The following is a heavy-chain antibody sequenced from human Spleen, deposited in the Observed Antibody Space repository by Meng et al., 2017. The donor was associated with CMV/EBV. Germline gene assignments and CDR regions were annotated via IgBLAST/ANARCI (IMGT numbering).Heavy chain of an antibody. CDR3: ARAGAYGGNSGSPFDY. D-gene: IGHD4-23*01. Sequence: GGSLRLSCAASGFTFSSYAMHWVRQAPGKGLEWVAVISYDGSNKYYADSVKGRFTISRDNSKNTLYLQMNSLRAEDTAVYYCARAGAYGGNSGSPFDYWGQGTLVTVSS. CDR2: ISYDGSNK. J-gene: IGHJ4*02. CDR1: GFTFSSYA. V-gene: IGHV3-30*04.